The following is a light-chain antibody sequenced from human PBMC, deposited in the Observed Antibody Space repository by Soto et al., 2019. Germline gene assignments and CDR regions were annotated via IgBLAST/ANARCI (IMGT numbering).Light chain of an antibody. Sequence: QSVLTQPPSASGTPGQRVTIAFSGSSSNIGSNYVYWYQQLPGTAPKLLIYRNNQRPSGVPDRFSGSKSGTSASLAISGLRSEDEADYYCEAWDDSLSGSRVFGGGTKLTVL. CDR2: RNN. V-gene: IGLV1-47*01. CDR1: SSNIGSNY. CDR3: EAWDDSLSGSRV. J-gene: IGLJ3*02.